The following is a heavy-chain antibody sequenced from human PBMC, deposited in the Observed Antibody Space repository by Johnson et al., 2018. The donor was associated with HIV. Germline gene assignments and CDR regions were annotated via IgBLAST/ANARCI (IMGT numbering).Heavy chain of an antibody. D-gene: IGHD6-19*01. CDR1: GFTFSSYG. V-gene: IGHV3-30*02. CDR3: ARVQWMILDAFDM. CDR2: IRYDGSNK. J-gene: IGHJ3*02. Sequence: QVQLVESGGGVVQPGGSLRLSCAASGFTFSSYGMHWVRQAPGKGLEWVAFIRYDGSNKYYAASVKGRFTISRDNSKNTLYLQMNSLRAEDTAVYYCARVQWMILDAFDMWGQGTLVTVSS.